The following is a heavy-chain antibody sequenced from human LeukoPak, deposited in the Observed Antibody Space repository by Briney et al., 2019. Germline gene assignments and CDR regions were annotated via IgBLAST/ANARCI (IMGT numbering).Heavy chain of an antibody. CDR3: LAGYYYYYMDV. V-gene: IGHV3-74*01. CDR1: GFAFSNYW. J-gene: IGHJ6*03. Sequence: GGSLRLSCAAFGFAFSNYWLHWVRQAPGKGLVWVARINTHGSSTNYADSVKGRFTISRDNAKNTLYLQMTSLSAGDTAVYYALAGYYYYYMDVWGKGTTVTVSS. D-gene: IGHD6-13*01. CDR2: INTHGSST.